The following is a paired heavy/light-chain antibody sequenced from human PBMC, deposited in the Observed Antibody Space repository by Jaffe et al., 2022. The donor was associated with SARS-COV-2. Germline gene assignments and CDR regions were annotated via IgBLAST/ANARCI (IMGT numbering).Heavy chain of an antibody. V-gene: IGHV3-9*01. Sequence: EVQLVESGGGLVQPGRSLRLSCAASGFTFDDYAMHWVRQAPGKGLEWVSGISWNSGSIGYADSVKGRFTISRDNAKNSLYLQMNSLRAEDTALYYCAKGVLPWAAGDSLDYFDYWGQGTLVTVSS. CDR3: AKGVLPWAAGDSLDYFDY. CDR2: ISWNSGSI. CDR1: GFTFDDYA. J-gene: IGHJ4*02. D-gene: IGHD6-13*01.
Light chain of an antibody. CDR3: QQYGSSPTGT. V-gene: IGKV3-20*01. Sequence: EIVLTQSPGTLSLSPGERATLSCRASQSVSSSYLAWYQQKPGQAPRLLIYGASSRATGIPDRFSGSGSGTDFTLTISRLEPEDFAVYYCQQYGSSPTGTFGQGTKVEIK. CDR2: GAS. J-gene: IGKJ1*01. CDR1: QSVSSSY.